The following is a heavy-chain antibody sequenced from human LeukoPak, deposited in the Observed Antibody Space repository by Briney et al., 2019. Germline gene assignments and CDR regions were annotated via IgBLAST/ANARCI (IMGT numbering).Heavy chain of an antibody. CDR2: FHPQDGET. CDR3: ATRGSGTAPNWFDP. V-gene: IGHV1-24*01. Sequence: ASVKVFCKVSGYTLTELSMHWVRQAPGKGLEWMGGFHPQDGETIYAQKFQGRVTMNEDTSTDTAYMELSSLRSEDTAVYYCATRGSGTAPNWFDPWGQGTLVTVSS. J-gene: IGHJ5*02. D-gene: IGHD1-1*01. CDR1: GYTLTELS.